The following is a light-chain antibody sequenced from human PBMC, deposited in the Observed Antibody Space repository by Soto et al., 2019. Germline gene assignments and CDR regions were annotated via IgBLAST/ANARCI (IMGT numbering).Light chain of an antibody. J-gene: IGKJ1*01. CDR2: GAF. V-gene: IGKV3-15*01. CDR1: QSAGTN. Sequence: EIVMTQSPATLTVSPGERATLSCRASQSAGTNLAWYQQKPGQAPRLLIHGAFTRATGIPARFSGSGSGTEFTLTISRLEPEDFAVYYCQQYGSSPPTFGQGTKVDIK. CDR3: QQYGSSPPT.